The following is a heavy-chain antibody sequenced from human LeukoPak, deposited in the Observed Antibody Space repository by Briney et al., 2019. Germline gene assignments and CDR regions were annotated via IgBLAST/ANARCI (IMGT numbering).Heavy chain of an antibody. V-gene: IGHV3-21*05. J-gene: IGHJ4*02. D-gene: IGHD3-22*01. CDR1: GFTFSSYS. CDR3: ARISDSSGYDY. CDR2: ISSGSSYI. Sequence: GGSLRLSCAASGFTFSSYSMNWVRQAPGKGLEWVSYISSGSSYIYYADSVKGRFTISRDNAKNSLYLQMNSLRAEDTAVYYCARISDSSGYDYWGQGTLVTVSS.